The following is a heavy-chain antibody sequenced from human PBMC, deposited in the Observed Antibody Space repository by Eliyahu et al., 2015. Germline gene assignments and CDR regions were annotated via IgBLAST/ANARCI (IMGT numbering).Heavy chain of an antibody. V-gene: IGHV3-23*01. CDR3: VKGLQYFEWSLDY. D-gene: IGHD3-9*01. J-gene: IGHJ4*02. Sequence: EVQMLESGGGLVQPGGSLRLSCAGSGFXFRNYPMSWVRQAPGKGMEWVSAISGSGGATYYADSVKGRFTISRDNSKNTLFLQINSLRAEDTAVYHCVKGLQYFEWSLDYWGQGTLVTVSS. CDR2: ISGSGGAT. CDR1: GFXFRNYP.